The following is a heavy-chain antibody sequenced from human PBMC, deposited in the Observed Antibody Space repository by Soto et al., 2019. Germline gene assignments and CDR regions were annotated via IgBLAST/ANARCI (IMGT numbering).Heavy chain of an antibody. V-gene: IGHV3-11*01. J-gene: IGHJ3*01. CDR1: GFTFSDYY. Sequence: GGSLRLSCAASGFTFSDYYMSWIRQAPGKGLEWISYISSSGSTIDYADSVKGRFTISRDNAKNSLYLQMNTLRAEDTAVYYCARDGDYYDSGGYFLRDAFDVWGQGTMVTVSS. CDR3: ARDGDYYDSGGYFLRDAFDV. D-gene: IGHD3-22*01. CDR2: ISSSGSTI.